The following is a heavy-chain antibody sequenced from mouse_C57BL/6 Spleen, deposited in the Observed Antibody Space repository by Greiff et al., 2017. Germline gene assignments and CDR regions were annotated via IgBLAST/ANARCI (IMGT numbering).Heavy chain of an antibody. Sequence: EVKVEESGPGLVKPSQSLSLTCSVTGYSITSGYYWNWIRQFPGNKLEWMGYISYDGSNNYNPSLKNRISITRDTSKNQFFLKLNSVTTEDTATYYCARRGSSGYDYYAMDYWGQGTSVTVSS. CDR3: ARRGSSGYDYYAMDY. CDR2: ISYDGSN. CDR1: GYSITSGYY. D-gene: IGHD3-2*02. J-gene: IGHJ4*01. V-gene: IGHV3-6*01.